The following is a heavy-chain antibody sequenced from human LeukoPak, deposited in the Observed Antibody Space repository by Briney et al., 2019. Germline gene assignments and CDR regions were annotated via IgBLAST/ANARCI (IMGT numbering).Heavy chain of an antibody. D-gene: IGHD3-10*01. CDR2: IIPIFGTA. V-gene: IGHV1-69*05. CDR1: GYTFTSYG. Sequence: SVKVSCKASGYTFTSYGISWVRQAPGQGLEWMGGIIPIFGTANYAQKFQGRVTITTDESTCTAYMELSSLRSEDTAVYYCARVWAGNNWFDPWGQGTLVTVSS. J-gene: IGHJ5*02. CDR3: ARVWAGNNWFDP.